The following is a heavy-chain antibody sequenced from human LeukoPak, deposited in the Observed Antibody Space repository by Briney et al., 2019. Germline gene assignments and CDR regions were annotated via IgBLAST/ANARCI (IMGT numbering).Heavy chain of an antibody. CDR2: INPRGGST. V-gene: IGHV1-46*01. J-gene: IGHJ4*02. CDR1: GYTFTNHY. D-gene: IGHD2-2*01. CDR3: AREGPYCSSTSCYGGFDY. Sequence: ASVKVSCKASGYTFTNHYMHWVRQAPEQGLEWMGIINPRGGSTSYAQKFQGRVTMTRDTSTSTVYMELSSLRSEDTAMYYCAREGPYCSSTSCYGGFDYWGQGTLVTVPS.